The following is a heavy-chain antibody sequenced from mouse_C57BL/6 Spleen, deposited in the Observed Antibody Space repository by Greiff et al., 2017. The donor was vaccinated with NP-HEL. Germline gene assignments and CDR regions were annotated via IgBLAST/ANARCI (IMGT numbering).Heavy chain of an antibody. Sequence: VKLQQPGTELVKPGASVKLSCKASGYTFTSYWMHWVKQRPGQGLEWIGNINPSNGGTNYNEKFKSKATLTVDKSSSTAYMQLSSLTSEDSAVYYCARDYYGSPWYFDVWGTGTTVTVSS. D-gene: IGHD1-1*01. CDR3: ARDYYGSPWYFDV. J-gene: IGHJ1*03. CDR1: GYTFTSYW. CDR2: INPSNGGT. V-gene: IGHV1-53*01.